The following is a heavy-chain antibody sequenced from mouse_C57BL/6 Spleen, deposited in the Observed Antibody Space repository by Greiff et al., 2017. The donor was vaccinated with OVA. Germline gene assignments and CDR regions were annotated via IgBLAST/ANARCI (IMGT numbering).Heavy chain of an antibody. J-gene: IGHJ2*01. CDR1: GYAFTNYL. Sequence: QVQLQQPGAELVKPGASVKLSCKASGYAFTNYLIEWVKQRPGQGLEWIGVINPGSGGTNYNEKFKGKATLTADKSSSTAYMQLSSLTSEDSAVYFCARGYYYGSSYENYWGQGTTLTVSS. CDR2: INPGSGGT. V-gene: IGHV1-54*01. D-gene: IGHD1-1*01. CDR3: ARGYYYGSSYENY.